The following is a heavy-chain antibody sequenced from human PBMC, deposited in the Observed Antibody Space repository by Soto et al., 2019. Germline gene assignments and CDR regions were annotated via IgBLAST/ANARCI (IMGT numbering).Heavy chain of an antibody. CDR1: GFSLSTSGMC. V-gene: IGHV2-70*01. J-gene: IGHJ6*02. D-gene: IGHD1-26*01. CDR2: IDWDDDK. Sequence: SGPTLVNPTQTLTLTCTFSGFSLSTSGMCVSWIRQPPGKALEWLALIDWDDDKYYSTSLKTRLTISKDTSKNQVVLTMTNMDPVDTATYYCARTPIVGATPYGMDVWGQGTTVTVSS. CDR3: ARTPIVGATPYGMDV.